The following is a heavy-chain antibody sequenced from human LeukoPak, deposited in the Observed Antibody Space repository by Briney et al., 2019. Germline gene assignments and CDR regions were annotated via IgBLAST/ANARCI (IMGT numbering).Heavy chain of an antibody. D-gene: IGHD3-9*01. J-gene: IGHJ6*04. CDR2: ISSSSSYI. CDR3: ARDRLGYDILTGSVPYYYYGMDV. Sequence: PGGSLRLSCAASGFTFSSYSMNWVRQAPGKGLEWVSSISSSSSYIYYADSVKGRFTISRDNAKNSLYLQMNSLRAEDTAVYYCARDRLGYDILTGSVPYYYYGMDVWGKGTTVTVSS. CDR1: GFTFSSYS. V-gene: IGHV3-21*01.